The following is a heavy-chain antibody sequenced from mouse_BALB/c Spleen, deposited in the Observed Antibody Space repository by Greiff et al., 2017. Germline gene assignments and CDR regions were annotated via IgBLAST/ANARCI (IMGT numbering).Heavy chain of an antibody. CDR1: GYTFTSYT. CDR3: VPNYYGSSYVFAY. J-gene: IGHJ3*01. V-gene: IGHV1-4*01. CDR2: INPSSGYT. D-gene: IGHD1-1*01. Sequence: QVQLKESGAELARPGASVKMSCKASGYTFTSYTMHWVKQRPGQGLEWIGYINPSSGYTNYNQKFKDKATLTADKSSSTAYMQLSSLTSEDSAVYYCVPNYYGSSYVFAYWGQGTLVTVSA.